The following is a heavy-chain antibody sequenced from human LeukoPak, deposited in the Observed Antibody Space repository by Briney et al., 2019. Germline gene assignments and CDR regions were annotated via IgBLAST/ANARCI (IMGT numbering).Heavy chain of an antibody. CDR3: ASPIVVVPAAIKANWYFDL. CDR1: GGSFSGYY. J-gene: IGHJ2*01. V-gene: IGHV4-34*01. CDR2: INHSGST. D-gene: IGHD2-2*01. Sequence: PSETLSLTCAVYGGSFSGYYWSWIRQPPGKGLEWIGEINHSGSTNYNPSLKSRVTISVDTSKNQFSLKLSSVTAADTAVYYCASPIVVVPAAIKANWYFDLWGRGTLVTVSS.